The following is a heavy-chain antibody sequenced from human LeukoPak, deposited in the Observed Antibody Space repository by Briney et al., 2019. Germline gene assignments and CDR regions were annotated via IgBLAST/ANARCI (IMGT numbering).Heavy chain of an antibody. CDR3: TTEYYGDYHY. D-gene: IGHD4-17*01. CDR2: IKTKTAGGTT. CDR1: GFTFTTAW. V-gene: IGHV3-15*01. Sequence: GGSLRLSCAASGFTFTTAWMSWVRQAPGKGLEWVGRIKTKTAGGTTDYAAPVKGRFAISRDDSKNTLYLQMNSLKTEDTAVYYCTTEYYGDYHYWGQGTLVTVSS. J-gene: IGHJ4*02.